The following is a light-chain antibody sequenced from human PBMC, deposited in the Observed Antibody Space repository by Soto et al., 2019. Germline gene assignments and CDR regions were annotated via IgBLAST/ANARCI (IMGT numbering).Light chain of an antibody. J-gene: IGKJ1*01. CDR1: QTIGSW. Sequence: DIQMTQSPSTLSASVGDRVTVTCRASQTIGSWLAWYQQKPGRAPKLLIFDASSLESGVPSRFSGKGSGTEFTLTISGLQPDDFASYYCQQYNSYSGMFGQGTKVDIK. CDR3: QQYNSYSGM. CDR2: DAS. V-gene: IGKV1-5*01.